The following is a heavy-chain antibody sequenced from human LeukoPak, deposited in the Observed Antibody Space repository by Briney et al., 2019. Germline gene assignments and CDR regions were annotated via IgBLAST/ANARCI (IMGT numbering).Heavy chain of an antibody. D-gene: IGHD4-23*01. Sequence: SETLSLTCTVSGGSISSYYWSWLRQPPGKGLEWIGYIYYSGSTNYNPSLKSRVTISVDTSKNQFSLKLSSVTAADTAVYYCAREVYGGNAWNDAFDIWGQGAMVTVSS. J-gene: IGHJ3*02. CDR2: IYYSGST. V-gene: IGHV4-59*12. CDR1: GGSISSYY. CDR3: AREVYGGNAWNDAFDI.